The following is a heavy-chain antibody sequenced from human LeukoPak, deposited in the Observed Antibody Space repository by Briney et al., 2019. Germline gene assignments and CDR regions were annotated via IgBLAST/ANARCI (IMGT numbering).Heavy chain of an antibody. CDR3: AREEISDDFWSDYPPVAYMDV. CDR1: GGSFSDYY. Sequence: SETLSLTCAVYGGSFSDYYWSWIRQPPGKGLEWIGEINHSGSTNYNPSLKSRVTISVDTSKNQFSLKLSSVTAADTALYYCAREEISDDFWSDYPPVAYMDVWGKGTPVTVSS. J-gene: IGHJ6*03. V-gene: IGHV4-34*01. D-gene: IGHD3-3*01. CDR2: INHSGST.